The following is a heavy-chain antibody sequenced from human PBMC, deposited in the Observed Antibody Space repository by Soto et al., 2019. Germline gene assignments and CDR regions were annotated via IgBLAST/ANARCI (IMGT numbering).Heavy chain of an antibody. CDR1: GFTFSNAW. V-gene: IGHV3-15*07. D-gene: IGHD3-22*01. J-gene: IGHJ6*02. CDR2: IKSKTDGGTT. Sequence: GGSLRLSCAASGFTFSNAWMNWVRQAPGKGLEWVGRIKSKTDGGTTDYAAPVKGRFTISRDDSKNTLYLQMNSLKTEDTAVYYCTTDPSMIVLVRRMDVWGQGTPVTVSS. CDR3: TTDPSMIVLVRRMDV.